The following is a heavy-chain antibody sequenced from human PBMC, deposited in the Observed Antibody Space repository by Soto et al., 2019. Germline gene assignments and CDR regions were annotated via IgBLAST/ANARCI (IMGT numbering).Heavy chain of an antibody. CDR1: GFTFSSYS. J-gene: IGHJ4*02. Sequence: EVQLVESGGGLVKPGGSLRLSCAASGFTFSSYSMHWVRQAPGKGLEWVSSISSRSRSIYYADSQKGRFTISRDNTKNSLYLQMHNLRAEDTAVYYCARDRGDYEGLVPSSFDHWGQGTLVTVSS. CDR2: ISSRSRSI. CDR3: ARDRGDYEGLVPSSFDH. V-gene: IGHV3-21*01. D-gene: IGHD4-17*01.